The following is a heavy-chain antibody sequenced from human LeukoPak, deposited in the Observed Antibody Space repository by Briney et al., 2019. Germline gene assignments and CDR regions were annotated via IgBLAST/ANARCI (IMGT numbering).Heavy chain of an antibody. Sequence: GGSLRLSCAASVFTCSTFAMIWVRQPPGKGLEWVSSIFPSGGEIHYADSVRGRFTISRDNSKSTLSLQMNSLRAEDTAIYYCATYRQVLLPFESWGQGTLVTVSS. CDR1: VFTCSTFA. D-gene: IGHD2-8*02. V-gene: IGHV3-23*01. CDR2: IFPSGGEI. J-gene: IGHJ4*02. CDR3: ATYRQVLLPFES.